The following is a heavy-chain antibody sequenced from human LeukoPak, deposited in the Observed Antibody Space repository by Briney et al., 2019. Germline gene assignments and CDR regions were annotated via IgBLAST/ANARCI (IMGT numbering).Heavy chain of an antibody. J-gene: IGHJ4*02. V-gene: IGHV4-31*03. CDR1: GGYISSGGYY. CDR3: ARDSSGYYGVLDY. D-gene: IGHD3-22*01. Sequence: SETLSLTCTVSGGYISSGGYYWGWIRQHPGKGLEWIGYIYYSGSTYYNPSLKSRVTISVDTSKNQFSLKLSSVTAADTAVYYCARDSSGYYGVLDYWGQGTLVTVSS. CDR2: IYYSGST.